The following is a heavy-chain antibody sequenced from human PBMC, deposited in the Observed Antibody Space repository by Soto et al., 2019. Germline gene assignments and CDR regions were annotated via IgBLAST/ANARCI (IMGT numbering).Heavy chain of an antibody. Sequence: GGSLRLSCAASGFTLSSYWMSWVCQAPGKGLEWVANIKEDGSEKYYVDSVKGRFTISRDSAKNELYLQMNSLRAEDTAVYYCARDNLEDYYYVWGSYRPYYFDYWGQGTLVTVSS. J-gene: IGHJ4*02. D-gene: IGHD3-16*02. V-gene: IGHV3-7*03. CDR2: IKEDGSEK. CDR3: ARDNLEDYYYVWGSYRPYYFDY. CDR1: GFTLSSYW.